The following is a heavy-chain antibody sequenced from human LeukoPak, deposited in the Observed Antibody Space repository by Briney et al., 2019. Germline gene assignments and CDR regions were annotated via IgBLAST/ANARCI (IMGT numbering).Heavy chain of an antibody. J-gene: IGHJ4*02. CDR2: ISRRGDIT. CDR1: GAAFSKYG. Sequence: PGGSLRLSCAAPGAAFSKYGMKWVRQAAGAGVENSAGISRRGDITHYADSGKGRFTISRDNIKNTLYLQMNSLRAEDTDLYYCATEGFYFGGRGTQVTVSS. CDR3: ATEGFYF. V-gene: IGHV3-23*01.